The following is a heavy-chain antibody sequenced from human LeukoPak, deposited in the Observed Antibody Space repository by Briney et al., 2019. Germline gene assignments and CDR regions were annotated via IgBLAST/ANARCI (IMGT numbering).Heavy chain of an antibody. D-gene: IGHD3-9*01. CDR2: IYHSGTT. CDR1: GGSISSTNW. V-gene: IGHV4-4*02. CDR3: ARGRGYFDPFDP. Sequence: SETLSLTCAVSGGSISSTNWRSWVRQPPGKGLEWIGEIYHSGTTNYNPSLKSRVTISIDKSKNQFSLKQISGIAADTAVYYCARGRGYFDPFDPWGQRTLVTVSS. J-gene: IGHJ5*02.